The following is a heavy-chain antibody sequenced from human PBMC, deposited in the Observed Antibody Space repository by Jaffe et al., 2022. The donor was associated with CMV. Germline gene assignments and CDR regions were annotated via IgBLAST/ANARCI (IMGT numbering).Heavy chain of an antibody. CDR2: ISSNGGST. CDR1: GFTFSSYA. D-gene: IGHD3-10*01. CDR3: VKVRSGSYYSGAYYYYMDV. J-gene: IGHJ6*03. V-gene: IGHV3-64D*06. Sequence: EVQLVESGGGLVQPGGSLRLSCSASGFTFSSYAMHWVRQAPGKGLEYVSAISSNGGSTYYADSVKGRFTISRDNSKNTLYLQMSSLRAEDTAVYYCVKVRSGSYYSGAYYYYMDVWGKGTTVTVSS.